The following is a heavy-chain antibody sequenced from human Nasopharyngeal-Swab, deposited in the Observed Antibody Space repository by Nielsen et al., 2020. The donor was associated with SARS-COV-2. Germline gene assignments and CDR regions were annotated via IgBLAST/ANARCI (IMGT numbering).Heavy chain of an antibody. CDR1: GFNFNNYA. CDR2: ISVSGGRT. D-gene: IGHD6-19*01. CDR3: AKEEQWLVHD. V-gene: IGHV3-23*01. J-gene: IGHJ4*02. Sequence: GGSLRLSCAASGFNFNNYAMSWVRQAPGKGPEWVSGISVSGGRTYYADSMTGRFTISRDNSKNMPVLQMNSRRAEDTAVYYCAKEEQWLVHDWGQGTLVTVSS.